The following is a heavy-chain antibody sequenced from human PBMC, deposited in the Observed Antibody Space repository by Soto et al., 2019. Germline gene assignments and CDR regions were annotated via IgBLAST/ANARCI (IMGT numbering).Heavy chain of an antibody. J-gene: IGHJ6*03. Sequence: ASVKVSCKASGYTFTSYDINWVRQATGQGLEWMGWMNPNSGNTGYAQKFQGRVTMTRNTSISTAYMELSSLRSEDTAVYYCALGNVSGGCSGSYLWELYYYYYYMHVWGKGTTVTV. CDR3: ALGNVSGGCSGSYLWELYYYYYYMHV. V-gene: IGHV1-8*01. CDR2: MNPNSGNT. CDR1: GYTFTSYD. D-gene: IGHD3-10*02.